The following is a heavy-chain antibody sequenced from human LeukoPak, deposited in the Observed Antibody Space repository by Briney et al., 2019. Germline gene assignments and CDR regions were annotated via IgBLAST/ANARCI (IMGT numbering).Heavy chain of an antibody. CDR2: ISSSSHYI. Sequence: GGSLRLSCAASGFTFSSYSMNWVRQAPGKGMEWVSSISSSSHYIYYADSVKGRFTISRDNAKNSLCLQMNSLRAEDTAVYYCAIYGSGDYWGQGTLVTVSS. CDR3: AIYGSGDY. V-gene: IGHV3-21*01. D-gene: IGHD3-10*01. J-gene: IGHJ4*02. CDR1: GFTFSSYS.